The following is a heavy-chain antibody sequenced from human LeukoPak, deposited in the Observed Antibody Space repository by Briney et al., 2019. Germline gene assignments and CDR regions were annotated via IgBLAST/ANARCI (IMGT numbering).Heavy chain of an antibody. Sequence: PGGSLRLSCAASGFTFSSYWMSWVRQAPAKGLEWVANIKQDGSEKYYVDSVKGRFTISRDNAKNSLYLQMNSLRAEDTAVYYCAKGITIFGVVIRPFDYWGQGTLVTVSS. J-gene: IGHJ4*02. CDR1: GFTFSSYW. V-gene: IGHV3-7*03. CDR2: IKQDGSEK. CDR3: AKGITIFGVVIRPFDY. D-gene: IGHD3-3*01.